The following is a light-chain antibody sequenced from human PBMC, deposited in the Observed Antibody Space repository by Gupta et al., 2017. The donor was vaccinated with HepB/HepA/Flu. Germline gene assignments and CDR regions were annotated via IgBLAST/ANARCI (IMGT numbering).Light chain of an antibody. J-gene: IGKJ1*01. CDR3: LQNASTPQT. Sequence: DIQITQSPSSLSSSVADRVTITCRASQSISSSLNWYQQRPGKAPKLLIYDATTLKSGVPSRFSGSGFATDFTLSIVRPQPEDFGNYYCLQNASTPQTFGQGTKVEVK. CDR2: DAT. CDR1: QSISSS. V-gene: IGKV1-39*01.